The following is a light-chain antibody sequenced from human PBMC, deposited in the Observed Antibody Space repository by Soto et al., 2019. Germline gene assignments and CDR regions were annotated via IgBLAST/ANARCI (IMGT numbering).Light chain of an antibody. CDR1: QRVSSY. CDR3: QQRSNWPPWT. J-gene: IGKJ1*01. CDR2: NAS. V-gene: IGKV3-11*01. Sequence: PGERATLSCRASQRVSSYLAWYQQKPGQAPRLLIYNASNRATGIPARFSGSGSGTDFPLSISSLEPEDFAVYYCQQRSNWPPWTFGQATKVGIK.